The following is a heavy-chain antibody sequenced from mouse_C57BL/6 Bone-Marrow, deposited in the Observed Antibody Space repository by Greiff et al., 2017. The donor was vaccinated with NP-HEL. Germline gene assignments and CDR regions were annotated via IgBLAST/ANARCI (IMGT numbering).Heavy chain of an antibody. CDR2: INPSTGGT. CDR1: GYSFTGYY. Sequence: EVQLQQSGPELVKPGASVKISCKASGYSFTGYYMNWVKQSPEKSLEWIGEINPSTGGTTYNQKFKAKATLTVDKSSSTAYMQLKSLTSEDSAVYYCAREEDGNYLYYAMDYWGQGTSVTVSS. D-gene: IGHD2-1*01. J-gene: IGHJ4*01. CDR3: AREEDGNYLYYAMDY. V-gene: IGHV1-42*01.